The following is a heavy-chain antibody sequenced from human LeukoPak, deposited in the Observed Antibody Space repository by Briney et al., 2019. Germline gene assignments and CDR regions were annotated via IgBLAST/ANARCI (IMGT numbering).Heavy chain of an antibody. D-gene: IGHD4-23*01. CDR2: ISPSGST. CDR1: GGSISNYY. CDR3: ATDYGGNSDWYFDL. Sequence: SETPSLTCTVSGGSISNYYWSWIRQPPGKGLEWIGYISPSGSTNYNPSLKSRVTISVDTSKRHISLRLSSVTAADTAVYYCATDYGGNSDWYFDLWGRGTLVTVSS. V-gene: IGHV4-4*08. J-gene: IGHJ2*01.